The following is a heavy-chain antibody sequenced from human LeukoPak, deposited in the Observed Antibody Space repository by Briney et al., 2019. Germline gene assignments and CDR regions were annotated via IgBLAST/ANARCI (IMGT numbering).Heavy chain of an antibody. CDR1: GYTFTSYG. D-gene: IGHD2-2*02. J-gene: IGHJ6*02. V-gene: IGHV1-18*01. Sequence: GASVKVSCKASGYTFTSYGISWVRQAPGQGLEWMGWISAYNGNTNYAQKLQGRVTMTTDTSTSTAYMELRSLRSDDTAVYYCARESVIVVVPAAIDRWYYYGMDVWGQGTTVTVSS. CDR3: ARESVIVVVPAAIDRWYYYGMDV. CDR2: ISAYNGNT.